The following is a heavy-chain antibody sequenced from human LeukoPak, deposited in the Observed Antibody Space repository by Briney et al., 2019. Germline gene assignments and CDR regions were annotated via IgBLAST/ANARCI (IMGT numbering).Heavy chain of an antibody. Sequence: SETLSLTCTVSGGSISSGGYYWSWIRQHAGKGLEWIGYIYYSGSTYYNPSLKSRVTISVDTSKNQFSLKLSSVPAADTAVYYSASGGGSGGFDYWGQGTLVTVSS. D-gene: IGHD3-10*01. J-gene: IGHJ4*02. CDR1: GGSISSGGYY. V-gene: IGHV4-31*03. CDR2: IYYSGST. CDR3: ASGGGSGGFDY.